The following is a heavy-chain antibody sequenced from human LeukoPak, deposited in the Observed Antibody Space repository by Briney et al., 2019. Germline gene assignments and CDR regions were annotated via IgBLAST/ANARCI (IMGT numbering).Heavy chain of an antibody. CDR1: GGSFDTFY. V-gene: IGHV4-34*01. CDR3: ARRWNYGIHYYIDV. CDR2: INPRGQI. Sequence: PSETLSLTCAVYGGSFDTFYWSWIRQAPARDLEWIGEINPRGQINYNASLMSRVTVSIDTPKKHFSLILTSVTAEDTAVYYCARRWNYGIHYYIDVWGTGTTVTVS. J-gene: IGHJ6*03. D-gene: IGHD1-7*01.